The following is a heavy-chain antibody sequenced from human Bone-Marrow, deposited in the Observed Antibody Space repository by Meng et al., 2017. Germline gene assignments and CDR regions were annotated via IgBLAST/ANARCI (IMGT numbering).Heavy chain of an antibody. D-gene: IGHD1-26*01. CDR1: GFTFSDYY. CDR3: TSSPVWDLSVGIVTD. V-gene: IGHV3-11*01. Sequence: GESLKISCAASGFTFSDYYMSWIRQAPGKGLEWVSYISSSGSTIYYADSVKGRFTISRDNAKNSLYLQMNSLKTEDTAVYYCTSSPVWDLSVGIVTDWGQGTLVTVSS. J-gene: IGHJ4*02. CDR2: ISSSGSTI.